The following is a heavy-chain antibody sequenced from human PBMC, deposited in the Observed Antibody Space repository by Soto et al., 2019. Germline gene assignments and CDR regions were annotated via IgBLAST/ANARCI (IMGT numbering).Heavy chain of an antibody. V-gene: IGHV3-48*02. Sequence: PGGSLRLSCVASGFTFNNSAMSWVRQAPGKGLEWVSYISSSSSTIYYADSVKGRFTISRDNAKNSLYLQMNSLRDEDTAVYYCARESRFLEWLSLNWFDPWGQGTLVTVSS. CDR2: ISSSSSTI. J-gene: IGHJ5*02. D-gene: IGHD3-3*01. CDR1: GFTFNNSA. CDR3: ARESRFLEWLSLNWFDP.